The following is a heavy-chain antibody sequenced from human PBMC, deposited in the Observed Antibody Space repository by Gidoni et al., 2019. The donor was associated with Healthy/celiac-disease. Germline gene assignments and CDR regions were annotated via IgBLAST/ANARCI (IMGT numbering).Heavy chain of an antibody. Sequence: QVQLVQSGAEVKKPGSSVKVSCKASGGTFSSYAISWVRQAPGQGLEWMGGIIPIFGTANYAQKFQGRVTITADKSTSTAYMELSSLRSEDTAVYYCARAPVYAIHYYYYGMDVWGQGTTVTVSS. V-gene: IGHV1-69*06. J-gene: IGHJ6*02. CDR3: ARAPVYAIHYYYYGMDV. CDR2: IIPIFGTA. D-gene: IGHD2-8*01. CDR1: GGTFSSYA.